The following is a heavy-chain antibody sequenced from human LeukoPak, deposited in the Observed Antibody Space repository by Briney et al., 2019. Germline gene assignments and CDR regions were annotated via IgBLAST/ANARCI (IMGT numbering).Heavy chain of an antibody. V-gene: IGHV4-34*01. CDR1: GGSFSGYY. CDR3: ARDDILTGYWSFDY. Sequence: SETLSLTCAVYGGSFSGYYWSWIRQPPGKGLEWIGEINHSGSTNYNPSLKSRVTISVDTSKNQFSLKLSSVTAADTAVYYCARDDILTGYWSFDYWGQGTLVTVSS. CDR2: INHSGST. D-gene: IGHD3-9*01. J-gene: IGHJ4*02.